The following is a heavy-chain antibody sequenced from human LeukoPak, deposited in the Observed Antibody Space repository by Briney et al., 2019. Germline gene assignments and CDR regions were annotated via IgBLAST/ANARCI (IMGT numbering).Heavy chain of an antibody. CDR1: GFTFSSYS. D-gene: IGHD3-9*01. CDR3: ARARGRDYDILTGYYHGY. V-gene: IGHV3-21*01. Sequence: GGSLRLSXAASGFTFSSYSMNWVRQAPGKGLEWVASISSSSSYIYYADSVKGRFTISRDNAKNSLYPQMNSLRAEDTAVYYCARARGRDYDILTGYYHGYWGQGTLVTVSS. J-gene: IGHJ4*02. CDR2: ISSSSSYI.